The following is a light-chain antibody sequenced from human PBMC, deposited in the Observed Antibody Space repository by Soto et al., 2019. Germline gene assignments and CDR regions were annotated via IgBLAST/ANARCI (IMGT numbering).Light chain of an antibody. V-gene: IGKV3-20*01. CDR1: QSIASSY. CDR2: GTS. Sequence: PGERATLSCRASQSIASSYFGWYQQKPGQAPRLLIYGTSSRATGIPDRFSGSGSGTDFTLTITRLEPEDVAVYYCQHHGTSPFTFGPGTKVEIK. CDR3: QHHGTSPFT. J-gene: IGKJ3*01.